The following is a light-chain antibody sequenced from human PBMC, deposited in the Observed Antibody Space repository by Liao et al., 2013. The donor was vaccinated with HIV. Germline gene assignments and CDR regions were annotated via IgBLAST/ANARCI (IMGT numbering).Light chain of an antibody. CDR1: NIGSKG. V-gene: IGLV3-21*01. J-gene: IGLJ1*01. CDR2: YDS. Sequence: SYVLTQPPSVSVAPGKTARITCGGNNIGSKGVHWYEQKPGQAPVLVIYYDSDRPSGIPERFSGSNSGNTATLTISGTQAMDEADYYCQAWDSSIVVFGTGTKVTVL. CDR3: QAWDSSIVV.